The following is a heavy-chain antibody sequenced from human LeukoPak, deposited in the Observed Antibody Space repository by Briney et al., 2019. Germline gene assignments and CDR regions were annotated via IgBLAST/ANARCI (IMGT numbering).Heavy chain of an antibody. V-gene: IGHV4-31*03. CDR3: ARTLRDGYIDY. Sequence: PSETLSLTCNVSGGSISSGGYYWTWIRQHPGKGLEWIGYISYIGRTYYNPSLKSRITISVDTSKNQFSLKLSSVTAADTAVYYCARTLRDGYIDYWGQGTLVTVSS. J-gene: IGHJ4*02. CDR1: GGSISSGGYY. D-gene: IGHD5-24*01. CDR2: ISYIGRT.